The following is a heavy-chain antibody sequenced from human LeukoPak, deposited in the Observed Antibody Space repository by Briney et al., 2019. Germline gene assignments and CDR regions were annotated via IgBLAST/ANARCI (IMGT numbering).Heavy chain of an antibody. CDR2: INGDGSTT. CDR1: GFSFSSCW. V-gene: IGHV3-74*01. CDR3: ASLVGGYYPPVEAFDI. J-gene: IGHJ3*02. Sequence: GGSLRLSCAASGFSFSSCWMHWVREVPGKGLVWVSRINGDGSTTNYADSVKGRFTISRDNAKNTLYLQMNSLRAEDSAVYYCASLVGGYYPPVEAFDIWGQGTMVTVSS. D-gene: IGHD3-3*01.